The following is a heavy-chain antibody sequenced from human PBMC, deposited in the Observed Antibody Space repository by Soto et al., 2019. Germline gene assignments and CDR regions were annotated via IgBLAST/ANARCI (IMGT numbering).Heavy chain of an antibody. D-gene: IGHD2-15*01. V-gene: IGHV1-8*01. Sequence: ASVKVYCKASGYTFTSYDINWVRQATGQGLEWMGWMNPNSGNTGYAQKFQGRVTMTRNTSISTAYMELSSLRSEDTAVYYCARGDLRVGNLRDYYYGMDVWGQGTTVTVSS. CDR3: ARGDLRVGNLRDYYYGMDV. CDR1: GYTFTSYD. J-gene: IGHJ6*02. CDR2: MNPNSGNT.